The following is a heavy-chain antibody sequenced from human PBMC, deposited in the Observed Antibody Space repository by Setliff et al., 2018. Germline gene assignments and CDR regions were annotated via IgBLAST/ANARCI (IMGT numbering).Heavy chain of an antibody. CDR1: GYTFTGHY. V-gene: IGHV1-2*06. Sequence: ASVKVSCKASGYTFTGHYLHWVRQAPGQGLEWMGRIKPNTGGTTYAQKFLGRVTRTTDTSTSTAYMELRSLRSDDTAEYYCARVPQEALYYYDRGNYFDYWGQGTLVTVSS. J-gene: IGHJ4*02. CDR3: ARVPQEALYYYDRGNYFDY. CDR2: IKPNTGGT. D-gene: IGHD3-22*01.